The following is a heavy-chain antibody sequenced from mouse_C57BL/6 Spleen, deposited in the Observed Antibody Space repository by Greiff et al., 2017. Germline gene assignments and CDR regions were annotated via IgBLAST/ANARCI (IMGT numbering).Heavy chain of an antibody. D-gene: IGHD2-5*01. Sequence: QVQLQQSGAELVKPGASVKLSCKASGYTFTEYTIHWVKQRSGQGLEWIGWFYPGSGSIKYNEKFKDKATLTADKSSSTVYMELSRLTSEDSAVYCCERHEDRYYSNYVDYAMDYWGQGTSVTVSS. CDR3: ERHEDRYYSNYVDYAMDY. J-gene: IGHJ4*01. CDR1: GYTFTEYT. CDR2: FYPGSGSI. V-gene: IGHV1-62-2*01.